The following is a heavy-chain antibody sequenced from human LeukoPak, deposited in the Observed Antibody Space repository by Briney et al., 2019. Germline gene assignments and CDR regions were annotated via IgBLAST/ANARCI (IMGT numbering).Heavy chain of an antibody. V-gene: IGHV3-11*04. J-gene: IGHJ4*02. CDR3: ARDEDGSGSYYNG. CDR2: ISSSSSTI. CDR1: GFTFSDYY. Sequence: GGSLRLSCAASGFTFSDYYMTWIRQAPGKGLEWVSYISSSSSTIYYADSVKGRFTISRDNAKNSPYLQMNSLRAEDTAVYYCARDEDGSGSYYNGWGQGTLVTVSS. D-gene: IGHD3-10*01.